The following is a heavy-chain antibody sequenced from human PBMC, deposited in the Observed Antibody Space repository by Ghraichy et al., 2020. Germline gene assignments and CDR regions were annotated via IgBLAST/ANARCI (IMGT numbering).Heavy chain of an antibody. CDR3: ARHHWRGNDAFDI. J-gene: IGHJ3*02. Sequence: SETLSLTCNVSGGSISSNDDYWGWIRQPPGKGLEWIGSIFYNGNVYYNPSLKSRVTISVDTSKNQFSLKLSSVTAADTAVYYCARHHWRGNDAFDIWGQGTLVTVSS. CDR1: GGSISSNDDY. D-gene: IGHD3-16*01. V-gene: IGHV4-39*01. CDR2: IFYNGNV.